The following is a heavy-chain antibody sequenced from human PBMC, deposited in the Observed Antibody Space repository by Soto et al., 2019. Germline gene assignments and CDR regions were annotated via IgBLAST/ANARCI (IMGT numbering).Heavy chain of an antibody. Sequence: PGGSLRLSCAASGFTFNKAWMNWVRQAPGKGLEWVGRIRSNADGGTIDYAAPVKGRFTISRDDSKNTLYLEMNSLKSEDTAVYYCTTASAFPTLSWGQGTLVTVSS. J-gene: IGHJ5*02. CDR2: IRSNADGGTI. CDR3: TTASAFPTLS. CDR1: GFTFNKAW. V-gene: IGHV3-15*07.